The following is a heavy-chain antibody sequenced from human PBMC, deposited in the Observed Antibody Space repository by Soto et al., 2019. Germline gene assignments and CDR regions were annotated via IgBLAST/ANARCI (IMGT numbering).Heavy chain of an antibody. J-gene: IGHJ4*02. CDR3: ARDRDTYGYAHFDY. D-gene: IGHD5-18*01. CDR1: GFTFSTYW. CDR2: ISNDGKNT. V-gene: IGHV3-74*01. Sequence: EVQLVESGGGLVQPGGSLRLSCAASGFTFSTYWMHWDRQAPGKGLVWVSRISNDGKNTTYADSVKGRFTLSRDNAKNTLYLQMNSLRAEDTAVYYCARDRDTYGYAHFDYWGQGTLVTVSS.